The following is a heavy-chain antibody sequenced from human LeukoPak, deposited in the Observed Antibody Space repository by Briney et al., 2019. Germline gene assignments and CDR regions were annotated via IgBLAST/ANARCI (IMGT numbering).Heavy chain of an antibody. D-gene: IGHD3-10*02. J-gene: IGHJ6*04. Sequence: SETLSLTCTVSGGSISSHYRTWIRQSPGKGLEWIGYIYYSGSTNYNPSLKSRATISVDTSKTQFSLKLSSVTAADTAVYYCARAYNNYVELGDVWGKGTTVTVSS. CDR1: GGSISSHY. CDR2: IYYSGST. CDR3: ARAYNNYVELGDV. V-gene: IGHV4-59*11.